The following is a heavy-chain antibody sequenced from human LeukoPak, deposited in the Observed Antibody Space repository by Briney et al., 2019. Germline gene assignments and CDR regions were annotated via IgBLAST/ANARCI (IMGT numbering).Heavy chain of an antibody. V-gene: IGHV4-31*03. CDR2: IHYSGST. CDR1: GGSISSGGYY. CDR3: ARVSVVGSFLDY. Sequence: SQTLSLTCTVSGGSISSGGYYWSWIRQHPGKGLEWIGYIHYSGSTYYNPSLKSRVTISVDTSKNQFSLKLSSVTAADTAVYYCARVSVVGSFLDYWGQGTLVTVSS. D-gene: IGHD1-26*01. J-gene: IGHJ4*02.